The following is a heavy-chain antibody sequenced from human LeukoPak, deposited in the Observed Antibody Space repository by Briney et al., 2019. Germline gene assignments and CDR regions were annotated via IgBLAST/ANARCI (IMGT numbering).Heavy chain of an antibody. Sequence: GGSLRLSCATSGFTFSSYGMHWVRQAPGKGLEWVAFISYDGSNKYYADSVKGRFTISRDNSKNTLYLQMNSLRAEDTAVYYCAKSHDSSGYYLPYFDYWGQGTLVTVSS. J-gene: IGHJ4*02. D-gene: IGHD3-22*01. CDR1: GFTFSSYG. V-gene: IGHV3-30*18. CDR2: ISYDGSNK. CDR3: AKSHDSSGYYLPYFDY.